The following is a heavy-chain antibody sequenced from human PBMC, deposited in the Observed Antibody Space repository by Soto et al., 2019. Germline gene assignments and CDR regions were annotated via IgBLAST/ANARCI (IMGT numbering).Heavy chain of an antibody. D-gene: IGHD3-9*01. CDR3: AKDGNAIPYLNCYYRLGWFDP. CDR2: SSGSGGST. V-gene: IGHV3-23*01. CDR1: GFTFSSYA. J-gene: IGHJ5*02. Sequence: EVQLLESGGGLVQPGGSLRLSCAASGFTFSSYAMSWVRQAPGKGLEWVSASSGSGGSTYYADSVKGRFTISRDNSKNKLYLQMNRLRDDDTAVYYCAKDGNAIPYLNCYYRLGWFDPWGQGTLETVSS.